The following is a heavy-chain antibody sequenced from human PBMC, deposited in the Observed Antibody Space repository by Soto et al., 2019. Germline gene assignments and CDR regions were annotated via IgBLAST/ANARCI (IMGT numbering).Heavy chain of an antibody. D-gene: IGHD4-17*01. CDR2: INHSGST. J-gene: IGHJ4*02. CDR1: GGSFSGYY. CDR3: ARGGMTTVTTFDY. V-gene: IGHV4-34*01. Sequence: SETLSLTCAVYGGSFSGYYWSWIRPPPGKGLEWIGEINHSGSTNYNPSLKSRVTVSVDTSKNQFSLKLSSVTAADTAVYYCARGGMTTVTTFDYWGQGTLVTVSS.